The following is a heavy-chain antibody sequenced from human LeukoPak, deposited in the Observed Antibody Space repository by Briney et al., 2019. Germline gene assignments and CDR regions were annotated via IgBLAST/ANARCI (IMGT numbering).Heavy chain of an antibody. Sequence: GGSLRLSCAASGFTYSGYSMNWVRQAPGKGLEWVSYISSSGSTIYYADSVKGRFTISRDNAKNSLYLQMNSLRAEDTAVYYCARDNTRGTFDYWGQGTLVTVSS. CDR1: GFTYSGYS. V-gene: IGHV3-48*04. J-gene: IGHJ4*02. D-gene: IGHD1-1*01. CDR2: ISSSGSTI. CDR3: ARDNTRGTFDY.